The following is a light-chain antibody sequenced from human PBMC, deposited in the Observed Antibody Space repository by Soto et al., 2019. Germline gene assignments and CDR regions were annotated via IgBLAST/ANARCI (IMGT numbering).Light chain of an antibody. CDR2: DAS. J-gene: IGKJ1*01. CDR1: QSINIW. CDR3: QQYSHYWT. V-gene: IGKV1-5*01. Sequence: DIQMTQSPSILSASVGDRVTITCRASQSINIWLAWYQQKPGKAPNLLIYDASSLESGVPSRFSGGGSGTEFTLTTSSLKTDDFATYYCQQYSHYWTFGQGTKVDI.